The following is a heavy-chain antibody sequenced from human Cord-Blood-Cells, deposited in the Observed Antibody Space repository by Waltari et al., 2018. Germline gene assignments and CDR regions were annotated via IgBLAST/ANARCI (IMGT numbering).Heavy chain of an antibody. D-gene: IGHD2-8*01. Sequence: EVQLVESGGGLVKPGGSLRLSCAASGFTFSSYRMNWVRQGPGKGLEWVSSISSSSSYIYYADSVKGRFTISRDNAKNSLYLQMNSLRAEDTAVYYCARGYCTNGVCYFDYWGQGTLVTVSS. CDR1: GFTFSSYR. J-gene: IGHJ4*02. CDR2: ISSSSSYI. V-gene: IGHV3-21*01. CDR3: ARGYCTNGVCYFDY.